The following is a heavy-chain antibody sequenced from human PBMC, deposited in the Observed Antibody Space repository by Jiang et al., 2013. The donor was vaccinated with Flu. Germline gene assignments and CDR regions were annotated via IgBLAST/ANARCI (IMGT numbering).Heavy chain of an antibody. V-gene: IGHV3-33*05. CDR2: ISYDESNK. J-gene: IGHJ5*02. CDR1: GFSFSSYG. CDR3: ARDWPLGSSWGNWFDP. Sequence: QLVESGGGVVQPGRSLRLSCAASGFSFSSYGMHWVRQAPGKGLEWVAVISYDESNKHYADSVKGRFTISRDNSKNTLYLQMNSLRAEDTAVYYCARDWPLGSSWGNWFDPWGQGT. D-gene: IGHD6-13*01.